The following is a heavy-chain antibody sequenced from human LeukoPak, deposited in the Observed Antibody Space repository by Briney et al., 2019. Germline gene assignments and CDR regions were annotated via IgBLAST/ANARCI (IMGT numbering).Heavy chain of an antibody. V-gene: IGHV4-34*01. J-gene: IGHJ4*02. CDR2: INHSGST. D-gene: IGHD3-3*01. CDR3: ARVTTIFGVVR. Sequence: RXXPXXXXEWIGEINHSGSTNYNPSLKSRVTISVDTSKNQFSLKLSSVAAADTAVYYCARVTTIFGVVRWGQGTLVTVSS.